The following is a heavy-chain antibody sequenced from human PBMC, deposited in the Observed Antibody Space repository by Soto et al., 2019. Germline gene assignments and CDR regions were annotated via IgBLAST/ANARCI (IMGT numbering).Heavy chain of an antibody. CDR2: IFPGDSDT. CDR3: SRGGIIGTQPDD. Sequence: GESLKISCQGSGYNFGAYWIGWVRQMPGKGLEWMGIIFPGDSDTRYRPSFQGQVTISVDRSINTAYLQWSSLKASDTAMYFWSRGGIIGTQPDDWGQGTQVTGSS. CDR1: GYNFGAYW. J-gene: IGHJ4*02. D-gene: IGHD1-7*01. V-gene: IGHV5-51*01.